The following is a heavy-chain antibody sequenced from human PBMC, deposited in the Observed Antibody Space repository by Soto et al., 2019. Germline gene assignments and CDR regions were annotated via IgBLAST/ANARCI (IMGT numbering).Heavy chain of an antibody. V-gene: IGHV4-34*01. Sequence: SETLSLTCAVYGESFSAYHWSWISQPPGKGLEWIGEINHSGNTNYNPSLKSRVTISVDTSKNQFSLKLSSVTAADTALYYCASDRNSEQRGLDYWGQGTLVTVSS. J-gene: IGHJ4*02. CDR2: INHSGNT. CDR3: ASDRNSEQRGLDY. D-gene: IGHD3-10*01. CDR1: GESFSAYH.